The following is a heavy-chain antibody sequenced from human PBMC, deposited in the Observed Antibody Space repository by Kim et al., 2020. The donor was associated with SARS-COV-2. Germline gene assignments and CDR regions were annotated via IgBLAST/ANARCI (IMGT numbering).Heavy chain of an antibody. D-gene: IGHD4-4*01. CDR1: GYTFTNYT. V-gene: IGHV1-3*04. CDR2: INIGSGKT. Sequence: ASVKVSCKTSGYTFTNYTMHWVRQAPGQRPEWMGWINIGSGKTKYLQKLQGRVAFTRDTSASTAYMELSSLTNEDSAVYFCARVTVVTSAHLYCFDNWGQGTVVTVAS. CDR3: ARVTVVTSAHLYCFDN. J-gene: IGHJ4*02.